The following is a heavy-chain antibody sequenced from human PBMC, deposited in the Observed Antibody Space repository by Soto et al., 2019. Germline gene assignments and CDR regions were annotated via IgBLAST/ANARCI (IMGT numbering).Heavy chain of an antibody. J-gene: IGHJ4*02. V-gene: IGHV4-59*01. CDR1: GGSISSYY. CDR3: AREPEGYYDSSGYFDY. CDR2: IYYSGST. Sequence: SETLSLTCTVSGGSISSYYWSWIRQPPGKGLEWIGYIYYSGSTNYNPSLKSRVTISVDTSKNQFSLKLSSVTAADTAVYYCAREPEGYYDSSGYFDYWGQGTLVTVSS. D-gene: IGHD3-22*01.